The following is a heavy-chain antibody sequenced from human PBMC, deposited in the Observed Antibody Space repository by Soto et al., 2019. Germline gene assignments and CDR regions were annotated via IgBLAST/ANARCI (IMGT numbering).Heavy chain of an antibody. J-gene: IGHJ4*02. CDR1: GFTFSSYA. D-gene: IGHD1-26*01. CDR2: ITGSAVYT. V-gene: IGHV3-23*01. CDR3: AKGWVVGGIPGY. Sequence: PGGSLRLSCAASGFTFSSYAMNWVRQSPGKGLEWVSGITGSAVYTYYADSVKGRFTISRDNSKNTLYLQMNSLRAEDTALYYCAKGWVVGGIPGYWGQGTLVTVSS.